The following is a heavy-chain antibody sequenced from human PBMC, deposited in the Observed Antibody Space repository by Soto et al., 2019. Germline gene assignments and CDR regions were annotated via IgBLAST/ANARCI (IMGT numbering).Heavy chain of an antibody. J-gene: IGHJ4*02. D-gene: IGHD6-19*01. CDR3: VRGEGGWETY. CDR2: INSDGSST. Sequence: EVQLMESGGGLVQPGGSLRLSCAASGFTFSSYWMHWVRQAPGKGLVWVSRINSDGSSTTYADSVKGRFTISRDNAKNPLYLQMNSLRAEDTAVYYCVRGEGGWETYWGQGTLVTVSS. V-gene: IGHV3-74*01. CDR1: GFTFSSYW.